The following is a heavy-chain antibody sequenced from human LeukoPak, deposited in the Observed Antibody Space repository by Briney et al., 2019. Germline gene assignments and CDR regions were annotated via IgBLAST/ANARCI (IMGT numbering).Heavy chain of an antibody. D-gene: IGHD6-19*01. CDR3: AKDTQPPIAVARNLAS. CDR2: ISGSGGST. CDR1: GFTFSSYA. J-gene: IGHJ4*02. Sequence: GGSLRLSCAASGFTFSSYAMSWVRQAPGKRLEWVSAISGSGGSTYYADSVKGRFTISRDNSKNTLYLQMNSLRAEDTAVYYCAKDTQPPIAVARNLASWGQGTLVTVSS. V-gene: IGHV3-23*01.